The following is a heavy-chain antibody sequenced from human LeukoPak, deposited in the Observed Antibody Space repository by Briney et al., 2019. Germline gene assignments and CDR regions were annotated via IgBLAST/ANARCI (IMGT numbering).Heavy chain of an antibody. J-gene: IGHJ3*02. Sequence: QTGGSLRLSCAASGFTFTSYAMSWVRQAPGKGLEWVSAISGSGGSTYYADSVKGRFTISRDNSKNTLYLQMNSLRAEDTAVYHCAKGKPGDSSGYPYDAFDIWGQGTMVTVSS. CDR2: ISGSGGST. CDR1: GFTFTSYA. CDR3: AKGKPGDSSGYPYDAFDI. V-gene: IGHV3-23*01. D-gene: IGHD3-22*01.